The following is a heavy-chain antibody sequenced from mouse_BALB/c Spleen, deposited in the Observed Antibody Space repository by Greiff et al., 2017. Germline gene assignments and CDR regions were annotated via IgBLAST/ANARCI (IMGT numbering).Heavy chain of an antibody. D-gene: IGHD2-14*01. V-gene: IGHV5-6-5*01. CDR3: ARGGGYGAWFAY. CDR1: GFTFSSYA. J-gene: IGHJ3*01. CDR2: ISSGGST. Sequence: EVKLVESGGGLVKPGGSPKLSCAASGFTFSSYAMSWVRQTPGKRLEWVASISSGGSTYYPDSVKGRFTISRDNARNNLYLQMSSLRSEDTAMYYCARGGGYGAWFAYWGQGTLVTVSA.